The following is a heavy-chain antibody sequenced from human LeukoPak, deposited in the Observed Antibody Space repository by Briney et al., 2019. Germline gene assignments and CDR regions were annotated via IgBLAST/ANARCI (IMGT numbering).Heavy chain of an antibody. CDR3: AKEDYYDSSGYVDY. D-gene: IGHD3-22*01. J-gene: IGHJ4*02. V-gene: IGHV3-30*02. Sequence: GGSLRLSCAASGFTFSSYGMHWVRQAPGKGLEWVAFIRYDGSNKYYADSVKGRFTISRDNSKNTLYLQMISLRAEDTAVYYCAKEDYYDSSGYVDYWGQGTLVTVSS. CDR1: GFTFSSYG. CDR2: IRYDGSNK.